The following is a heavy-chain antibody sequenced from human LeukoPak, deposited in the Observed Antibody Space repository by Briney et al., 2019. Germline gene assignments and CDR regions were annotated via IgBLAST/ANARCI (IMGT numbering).Heavy chain of an antibody. V-gene: IGHV4-34*01. D-gene: IGHD3-22*01. CDR1: GGPFSGYY. Sequence: PSETLSLTCAVYGGPFSGYYWSWIRQPPGKGLEWIGEINHSGSTNYNPSLKSRVTISVDTSKNQFSLKLSSVTAADTAVYYCARALRITMIVVVIKTNGAFDIWGQGTMVTVSS. CDR3: ARALRITMIVVVIKTNGAFDI. J-gene: IGHJ3*02. CDR2: INHSGST.